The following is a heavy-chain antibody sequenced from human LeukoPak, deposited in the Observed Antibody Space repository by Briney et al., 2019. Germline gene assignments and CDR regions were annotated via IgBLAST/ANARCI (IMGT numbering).Heavy chain of an antibody. CDR1: GVSISSGGYY. V-gene: IGHV4-31*03. D-gene: IGHD5-24*01. Sequence: SETLSLTCTVSGVSISSGGYYWSWIRQHPGKGLEWIGYIYHSGSTNYNPSLKSRVTISIDTSKNQFALKMSSVTAADTAVYYCARLGDGYTSNSPDAFDIWGQGTMVTVSS. CDR3: ARLGDGYTSNSPDAFDI. J-gene: IGHJ3*02. CDR2: IYHSGST.